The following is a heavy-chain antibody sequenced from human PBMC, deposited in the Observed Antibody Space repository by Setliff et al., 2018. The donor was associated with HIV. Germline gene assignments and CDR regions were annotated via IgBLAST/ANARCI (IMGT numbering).Heavy chain of an antibody. J-gene: IGHJ6*03. CDR1: GGSMNSHY. Sequence: SETLSLTCTVSGGSMNSHYWSWIRKSPGRGLEWIGYIYYSVSTKYNPSLKSRVSMSIDTSKNQFSLKMSSVTAADTAVYYCARGVVDYDFWSGSGDYYYMDVWGKGTTVTVSS. D-gene: IGHD3-3*01. V-gene: IGHV4-59*11. CDR3: ARGVVDYDFWSGSGDYYYMDV. CDR2: IYYSVST.